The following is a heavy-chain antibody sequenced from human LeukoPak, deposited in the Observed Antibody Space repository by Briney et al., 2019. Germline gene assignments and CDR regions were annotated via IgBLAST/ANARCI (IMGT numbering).Heavy chain of an antibody. CDR2: ISGSSSYI. CDR3: ARDLPSSDAFDI. J-gene: IGHJ3*02. Sequence: GGSLRLSCAASGFTFSSFGMNWVRRAPGKGLEWVSCISGSSSYIYYSDSVKGRFTISRDNAKNSLYLQMNSLRAEDTAVYYCARDLPSSDAFDIWGQGTMVTVSS. V-gene: IGHV3-21*01. CDR1: GFTFSSFG.